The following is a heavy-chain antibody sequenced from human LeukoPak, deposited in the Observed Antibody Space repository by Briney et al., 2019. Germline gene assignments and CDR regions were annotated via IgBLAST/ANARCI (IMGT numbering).Heavy chain of an antibody. V-gene: IGHV4-59*01. J-gene: IGHJ5*02. CDR2: IYYSGST. Sequence: PSETLSLTCTVSGGSISSYYWSWIRQPPGKGLEWIGHIYYSGSTNYNPSLKSRVTISVDTSKNQFSLKLSSVTAADTAVYYCARGGYYDFWSGTSYWFDPWGQGTLVTVSS. CDR1: GGSISSYY. CDR3: ARGGYYDFWSGTSYWFDP. D-gene: IGHD3-3*01.